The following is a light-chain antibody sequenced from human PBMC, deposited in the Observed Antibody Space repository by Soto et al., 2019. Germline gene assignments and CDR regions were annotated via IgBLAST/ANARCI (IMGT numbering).Light chain of an antibody. V-gene: IGKV3-20*01. CDR2: DAS. CDR1: QSVSSTY. J-gene: IGKJ4*01. CDR3: QQYESAPLT. Sequence: EIVLTQSPGTLSLSPGERATLSCRASQSVSSTYLDWYQQKPGQAPRLLIYDASSRATGIPDRFSGSGSGTDFTLTISRLEPEDFAVYYCQQYESAPLTFGGGTKVEIK.